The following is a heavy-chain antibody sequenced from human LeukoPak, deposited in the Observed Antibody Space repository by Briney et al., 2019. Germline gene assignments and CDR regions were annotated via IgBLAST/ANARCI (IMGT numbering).Heavy chain of an antibody. CDR3: ARAPGEVEMATIRGAYYYYYYMDV. J-gene: IGHJ6*03. CDR2: IIPIFGTA. CDR1: GGTFSSYA. D-gene: IGHD5-24*01. Sequence: SVTVSCKASGGTFSSYAISWVRQAPGQGLEWMGGIIPIFGTANYAQKFQGRVTITTDESTSTAYMELSSLRSEDTAVYYCARAPGEVEMATIRGAYYYYYYMDVWGKGTTVTVSS. V-gene: IGHV1-69*05.